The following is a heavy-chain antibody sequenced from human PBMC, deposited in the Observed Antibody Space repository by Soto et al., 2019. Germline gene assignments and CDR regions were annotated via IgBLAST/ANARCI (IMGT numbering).Heavy chain of an antibody. Sequence: QVQLVQSGAEVKKPGSSVKVSCKASGGTFSSYTISWVRQAPGQGLEWMGRIIPILGIANYAQKFQGRVTITADKTTNNGYMELSSLRTEETAVYYWARELGTKGNGYWGQGTLVTVSS. CDR1: GGTFSSYT. V-gene: IGHV1-69*08. CDR3: ARELGTKGNGY. CDR2: IIPILGIA. D-gene: IGHD7-27*01. J-gene: IGHJ4*02.